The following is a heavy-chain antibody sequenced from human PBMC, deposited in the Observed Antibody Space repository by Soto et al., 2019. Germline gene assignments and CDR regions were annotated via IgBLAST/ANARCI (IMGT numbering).Heavy chain of an antibody. CDR3: AREVEVAYSILTGYYSRGLDV. Sequence: PSETLSLTCTVSGGSVSDYYWGWIRQPPGRGLEWIGYIYYNGNNNYNPSLKSRVTLSVDTSKNQFSLKMRSVTAADTAIYYCAREVEVAYSILTGYYSRGLDVWGQGTTVTVSS. V-gene: IGHV4-59*02. CDR1: GGSVSDYY. CDR2: IYYNGNN. D-gene: IGHD3-9*01. J-gene: IGHJ6*02.